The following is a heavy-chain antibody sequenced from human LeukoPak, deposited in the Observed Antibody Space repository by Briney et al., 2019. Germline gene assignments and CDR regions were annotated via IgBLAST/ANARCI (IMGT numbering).Heavy chain of an antibody. V-gene: IGHV1-69*06. D-gene: IGHD3-3*01. CDR3: ASLGYDFWSGYSGLISNSPNAFDI. Sequence: GASVKVSCKASGGTFSSYAISWVRQAPGQGLEWMGGIIPIFGTANYAQKFQGRVTITADKSTSTAYMELSSLRSEDTAVYYCASLGYDFWSGYSGLISNSPNAFDIWGQGTMVTVSS. CDR2: IIPIFGTA. CDR1: GGTFSSYA. J-gene: IGHJ3*02.